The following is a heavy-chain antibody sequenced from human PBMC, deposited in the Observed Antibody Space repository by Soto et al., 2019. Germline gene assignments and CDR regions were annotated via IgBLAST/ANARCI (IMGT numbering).Heavy chain of an antibody. J-gene: IGHJ4*02. Sequence: QVQLVESGGGVVQPGRSLRLSCAASGFTFSSYAKHWVRQAPGKGLEWVAVISYDGSNKYYADSVKGRFTISRDNSKNTLYLQMNSLRAEDTAVYYCANTHDSSGYYYSYWGQGTLVTVSS. V-gene: IGHV3-30-3*01. CDR1: GFTFSSYA. D-gene: IGHD3-22*01. CDR3: ANTHDSSGYYYSY. CDR2: ISYDGSNK.